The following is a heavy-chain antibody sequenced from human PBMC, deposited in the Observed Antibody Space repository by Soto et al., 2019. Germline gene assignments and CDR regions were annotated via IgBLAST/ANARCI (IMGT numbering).Heavy chain of an antibody. Sequence: QVQLVQSGAEVKKPGASVKVSCKASGYTFTSYGISWVRQAPGQGLEWMGWISAYNGNTNYAQKLQGRVTMTTDTPTSPAYMELRSLRSDDTAVYYCARVNTLYSSSWTGWFDPWGQGTLVTVSS. J-gene: IGHJ5*02. CDR2: ISAYNGNT. CDR1: GYTFTSYG. CDR3: ARVNTLYSSSWTGWFDP. V-gene: IGHV1-18*01. D-gene: IGHD6-13*01.